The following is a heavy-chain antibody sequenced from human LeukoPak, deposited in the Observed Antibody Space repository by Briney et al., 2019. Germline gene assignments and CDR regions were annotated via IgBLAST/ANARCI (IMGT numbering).Heavy chain of an antibody. CDR1: GFTFDDYA. V-gene: IGHV3-43*02. J-gene: IGHJ4*02. CDR3: AREGPIAVAGYFDY. D-gene: IGHD6-19*01. Sequence: GGSLRLSCEASGFTFDDYAMHWVRQAPGKGLEWVSLITGDGGRTYFVDSVKGRFTISRDNRKNSLYLQMNSPRTDDTALYYCAREGPIAVAGYFDYWGQATLVTVSS. CDR2: ITGDGGRT.